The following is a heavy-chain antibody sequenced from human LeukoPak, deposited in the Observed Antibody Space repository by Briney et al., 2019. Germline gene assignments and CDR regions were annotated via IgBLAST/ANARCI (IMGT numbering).Heavy chain of an antibody. CDR1: GFTVSNSY. Sequence: GGSLRLSCAVSGFTVSNSYMSWVRQAPGKGLEWVSIINTGGSTYYADSVKGRFTISRDNSKNTLYLQMNSLRAEDTAVYYCAKDLNPYYDFWSGYSNFDYWGQGTLVTVSS. CDR2: INTGGST. D-gene: IGHD3-3*01. CDR3: AKDLNPYYDFWSGYSNFDY. V-gene: IGHV3-53*01. J-gene: IGHJ4*02.